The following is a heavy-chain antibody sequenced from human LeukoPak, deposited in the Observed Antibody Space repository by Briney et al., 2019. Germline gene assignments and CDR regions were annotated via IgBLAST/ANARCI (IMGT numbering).Heavy chain of an antibody. CDR2: ISSSSSTI. Sequence: GGSLRLSCAASGFTFSSYSMNWVRQAPGKGLEWVSYISSSSSTIYYADSVKGRFTISRDNSKNTLYLQMNSLRAEDTAVYYCARDRVRFHYYYGMDVWGQGTTVTVSS. V-gene: IGHV3-48*01. CDR3: ARDRVRFHYYYGMDV. J-gene: IGHJ6*02. CDR1: GFTFSSYS.